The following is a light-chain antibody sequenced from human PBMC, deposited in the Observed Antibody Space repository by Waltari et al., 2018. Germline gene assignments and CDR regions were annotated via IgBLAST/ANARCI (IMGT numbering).Light chain of an antibody. CDR1: SSNVGGNF. V-gene: IGLV1-44*01. CDR2: KNN. Sequence: QSVLTQPPSVSAPPGQRVTISCSGSSSNVGGNFVTWYQYVPGTAPKLLIYKNNDRPSGVPDRFSASKSGSSASLAIRGLQSDDESDYYCSAWDDSLHGHVFGTGTRLSVL. CDR3: SAWDDSLHGHV. J-gene: IGLJ1*01.